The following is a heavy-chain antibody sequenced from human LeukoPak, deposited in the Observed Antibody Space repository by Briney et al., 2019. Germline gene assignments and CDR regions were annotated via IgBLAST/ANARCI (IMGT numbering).Heavy chain of an antibody. CDR2: ISYDGSNK. CDR1: GFTFSSYA. V-gene: IGHV3-30-3*01. CDR3: AKDRGRKVAALGY. J-gene: IGHJ4*02. D-gene: IGHD2-15*01. Sequence: GGSLRLSCAASGFTFSSYAMHWVRQAPGKGLEWVAVISYDGSNKYYADSVKGRFTISRDNSNSTLYLQLDSLRVEDTAVYFCAKDRGRKVAALGYWGQGTLVTVSS.